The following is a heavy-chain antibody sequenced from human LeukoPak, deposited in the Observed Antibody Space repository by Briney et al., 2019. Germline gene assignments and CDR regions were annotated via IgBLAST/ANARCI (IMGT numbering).Heavy chain of an antibody. D-gene: IGHD2-2*01. CDR3: ARQGASKSCSSTSCYED. CDR1: GYSFTSYW. V-gene: IGHV5-51*01. Sequence: GESLKISCKGSGYSFTSYWIGWVRQMPGKGLEWMGIIYPGDSDTRYSPSFQGQVTISADKSISTAYLQWSSLKASDTAMYYCARQGASKSCSSTSCYEDWGQGTLVTVSS. CDR2: IYPGDSDT. J-gene: IGHJ4*02.